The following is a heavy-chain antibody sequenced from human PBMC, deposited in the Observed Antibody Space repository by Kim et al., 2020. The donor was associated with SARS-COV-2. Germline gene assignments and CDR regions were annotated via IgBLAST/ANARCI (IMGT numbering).Heavy chain of an antibody. CDR1: GYTFTSYG. J-gene: IGHJ6*02. V-gene: IGHV1-18*01. D-gene: IGHD1-1*01. CDR3: ARVASRWYNWNDYYYYGMDV. CDR2: ISAYNGNT. Sequence: ASVKVSCKASGYTFTSYGISWVRQAPGQGLEWMGWISAYNGNTNYAQKLQGRVTMTTDTSTSTAYMELRSLRSDDTAVYYCARVASRWYNWNDYYYYGMDVWGQGTTVTVSS.